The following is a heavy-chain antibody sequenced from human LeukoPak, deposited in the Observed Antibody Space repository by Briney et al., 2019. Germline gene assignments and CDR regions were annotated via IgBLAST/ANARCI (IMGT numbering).Heavy chain of an antibody. CDR1: GGTFSSYA. CDR3: ARCVRQLRPYYYMDV. Sequence: ASVKVSCKASGGTFSSYAISWVRQATGQGLEWMGGIIPIFGTANYAQKFQGRVTITTDESTSTAYMELSSLRSEDTAVYYCARCVRQLRPYYYMDVWGKGTTVTASS. J-gene: IGHJ6*03. D-gene: IGHD3-3*01. CDR2: IIPIFGTA. V-gene: IGHV1-69*05.